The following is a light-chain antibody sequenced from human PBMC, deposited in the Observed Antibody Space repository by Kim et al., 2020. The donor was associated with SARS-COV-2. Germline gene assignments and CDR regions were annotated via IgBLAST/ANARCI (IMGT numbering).Light chain of an antibody. Sequence: GRKVSISCPGASPNIGNSYISGYQQLPGTAPNLLIYDNNKRPSGIPDRFSGSKSGTSATLGITGLQTGDEADYYCGTWDSSLSYVFGTGTKVTVL. V-gene: IGLV1-51*01. CDR1: SPNIGNSY. CDR3: GTWDSSLSYV. CDR2: DNN. J-gene: IGLJ1*01.